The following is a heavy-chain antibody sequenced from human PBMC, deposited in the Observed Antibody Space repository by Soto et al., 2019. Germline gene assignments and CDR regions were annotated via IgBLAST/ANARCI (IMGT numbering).Heavy chain of an antibody. CDR3: ARPYRGSAGAGRDAFDI. Sequence: GGSLRLSCAASGFTFSSYWMSWVRQAPGKGLEWVANIKQDGSEKYYVDSVKGRFTISRDNAKNSLYLQMNSLRAEDTAVYSCARPYRGSAGAGRDAFDIWGQGTMVTVSS. D-gene: IGHD1-26*01. V-gene: IGHV3-7*01. CDR2: IKQDGSEK. J-gene: IGHJ3*02. CDR1: GFTFSSYW.